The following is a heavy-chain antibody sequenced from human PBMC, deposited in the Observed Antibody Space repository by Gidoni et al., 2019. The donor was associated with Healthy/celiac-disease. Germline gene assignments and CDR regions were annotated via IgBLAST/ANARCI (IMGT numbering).Heavy chain of an antibody. J-gene: IGHJ1*01. CDR2: IYYSGST. Sequence: QLQLQASGPGLVKPSETLSLTCTVSGGSISSSSYYWGWIRQPPGKGLEWIGSIYYSGSTYYNPSLKSRVTISVDTAKNQFSLKLSSVTAADTAVYYCALRGEYFQHWGQGTLVTVSS. CDR1: GGSISSSSYY. CDR3: ALRGEYFQH. D-gene: IGHD1-26*01. V-gene: IGHV4-39*01.